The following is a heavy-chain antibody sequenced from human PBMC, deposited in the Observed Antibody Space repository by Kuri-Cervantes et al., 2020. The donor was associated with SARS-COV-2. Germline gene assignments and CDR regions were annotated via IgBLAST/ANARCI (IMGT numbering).Heavy chain of an antibody. V-gene: IGHV4-39*01. J-gene: IGHJ4*02. D-gene: IGHD4-17*01. CDR1: GGSISSSSYY. CDR2: IYYSGST. CDR3: ARLPATVTPHY. Sequence: ETLSLTCTVSGGSISSSSYYWGWIRQPPGKGLEWIGSIYYSGSTYYNPSLKSRVTISVDTSKNQFSLKLSSVTAADTAVYYCARLPATVTPHYWGQGTLVTVSS.